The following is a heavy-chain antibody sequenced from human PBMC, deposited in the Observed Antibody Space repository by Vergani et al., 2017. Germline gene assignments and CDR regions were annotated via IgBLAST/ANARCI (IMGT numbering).Heavy chain of an antibody. V-gene: IGHV3-30*02. J-gene: IGHJ4*02. CDR3: AKHFRGWGIDY. CDR1: GFTLSNYD. Sequence: QVQLVESGGGVVQRGGSLRLSCATSGFTLSNYDMQWIRQGPGKGLEFLAFIQLDGSNQYYADSVKGRFTLSRDFSKNTLYLQVNSLRTDDRATYYCAKHFRGWGIDYWGQGTQVIVSS. CDR2: IQLDGSNQ. D-gene: IGHD3-16*01.